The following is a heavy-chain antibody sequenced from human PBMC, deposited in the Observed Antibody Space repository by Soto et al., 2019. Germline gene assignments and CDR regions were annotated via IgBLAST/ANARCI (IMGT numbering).Heavy chain of an antibody. D-gene: IGHD3-10*01. CDR2: IDSAGDA. J-gene: IGHJ5*02. V-gene: IGHV3-13*01. CDR1: GFTFSRHD. Sequence: EEQLVESGGGLVQPGGSLGLSCAASGFTFSRHDMHWVRQVTGKGLEWVSGIDSAGDANYPASVKGRFSISRENAKNSLHLQMNSLRAGDTAVYYCARGRIRGVRWNWFEIWGQGTLVTVSS. CDR3: ARGRIRGVRWNWFEI.